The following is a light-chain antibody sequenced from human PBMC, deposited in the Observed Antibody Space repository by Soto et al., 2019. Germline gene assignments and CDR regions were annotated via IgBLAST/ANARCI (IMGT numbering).Light chain of an antibody. CDR3: QQYNSYSVT. V-gene: IGKV1-5*03. CDR2: KAS. CDR1: QSISSW. J-gene: IGKJ1*01. Sequence: DIQMTQSPSTLSASVGDRVTITCRASQSISSWLAWYQQKPGKALKLLIYKASSLESGVPSRFSGSGSGTEFTLTISSLQPDDFATYYCQQYNSYSVTFGQGTKVDIK.